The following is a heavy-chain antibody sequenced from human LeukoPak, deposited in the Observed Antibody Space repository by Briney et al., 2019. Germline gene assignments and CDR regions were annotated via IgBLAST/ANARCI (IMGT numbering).Heavy chain of an antibody. V-gene: IGHV4-4*07. CDR1: GGSISSYY. CDR2: IYTSGST. J-gene: IGHJ6*03. Sequence: NPSETLSLTCTVSGGSISSYYWSWLRQPPGKGLEWIGRIYTSGSTNYNPSLKSRVTMSVDTSKNQFSLKLSSVTAADTAVYYCARDIYYDSIRFGNYYYYMDVWGKGTTVTVSS. D-gene: IGHD3-22*01. CDR3: ARDIYYDSIRFGNYYYYMDV.